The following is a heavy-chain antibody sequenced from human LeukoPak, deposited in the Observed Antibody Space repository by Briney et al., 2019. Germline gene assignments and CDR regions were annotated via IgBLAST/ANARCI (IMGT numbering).Heavy chain of an antibody. J-gene: IGHJ4*02. CDR1: GFTFSSYA. Sequence: PGGSLRLSCSASGFTFSSYAMHWVRQAPGKGLEYVSAISSNGGSTYYADSVKGRFTISRDNSKNTLYLQMNSLRAEDTAVYYCATGAVGALDYWGQGTLVTVSS. CDR2: ISSNGGST. V-gene: IGHV3-64*04. D-gene: IGHD1-26*01. CDR3: ATGAVGALDY.